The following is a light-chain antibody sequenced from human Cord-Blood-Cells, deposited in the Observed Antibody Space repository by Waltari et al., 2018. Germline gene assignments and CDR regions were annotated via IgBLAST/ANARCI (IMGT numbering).Light chain of an antibody. J-gene: IGKJ4*01. CDR2: DAS. Sequence: EIVLTQSPATLSLSPGERATLSCSASQSVSSYLAWYQQKPGQAPRLLIYDASNRATGIPARFSGSGSGTDFTLTISSLEPEDFAVYYCKQRSNWPPTFGGGTKVEIK. CDR3: KQRSNWPPT. CDR1: QSVSSY. V-gene: IGKV3-11*01.